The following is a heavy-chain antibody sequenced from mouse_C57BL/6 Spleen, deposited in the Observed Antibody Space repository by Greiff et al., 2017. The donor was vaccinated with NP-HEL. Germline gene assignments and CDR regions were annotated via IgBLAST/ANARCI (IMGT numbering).Heavy chain of an antibody. V-gene: IGHV1-59*01. CDR1: GYTFTSYW. CDR2: IDPSDSYT. J-gene: IGHJ1*03. D-gene: IGHD1-1*01. Sequence: VQLQQPGAELVRPGTSVKLSCKASGYTFTSYWMHWVKQRPGQGLEWIGVIDPSDSYTNYNQKFKGKATLTVDTSSSTAYMQLSSLTSEDSAVYYCARTLYGSSYGYFDVWGTGTTVTVSS. CDR3: ARTLYGSSYGYFDV.